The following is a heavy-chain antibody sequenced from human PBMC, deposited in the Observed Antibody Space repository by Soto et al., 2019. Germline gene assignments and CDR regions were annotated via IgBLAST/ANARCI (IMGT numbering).Heavy chain of an antibody. J-gene: IGHJ6*02. Sequence: PGGSLRLSCAASGFTFSSYWMSWVRQAPGKGLEWVANIKQDGSEKYYVDSVKGRFTISRDNAKNSLYLQMNSLRAEDTAVYYCARMGEMATYYYYYGMDVWGQGTTVTVSS. CDR2: IKQDGSEK. D-gene: IGHD2-21*01. CDR1: GFTFSSYW. V-gene: IGHV3-7*05. CDR3: ARMGEMATYYYYYGMDV.